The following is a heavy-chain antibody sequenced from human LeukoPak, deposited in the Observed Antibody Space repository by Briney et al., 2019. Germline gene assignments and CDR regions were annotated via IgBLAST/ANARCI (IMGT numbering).Heavy chain of an antibody. CDR2: VSYDGYNK. D-gene: IGHD4/OR15-4a*01. J-gene: IGHJ4*02. CDR1: GFSFSSYA. V-gene: IGHV3-30*04. CDR3: ARGKLTQIDY. Sequence: EGSLRLSCAASGFSFSSYAMHWVRQAPGKGLEWVTVVSYDGYNKYYADSVKGRFTLSRDNSKNTLYLQMNSLRAEDTAVYYCARGKLTQIDYWGQGTLVTVSS.